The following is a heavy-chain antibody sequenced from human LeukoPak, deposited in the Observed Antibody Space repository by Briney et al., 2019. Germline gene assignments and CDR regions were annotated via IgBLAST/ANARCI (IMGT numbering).Heavy chain of an antibody. CDR3: ARHTAQQLVDAFAI. CDR2: IYPGDSDI. V-gene: IGHV5-51*01. Sequence: GAPLKISCKVSGSHFTNYWIGWVRKMPGKGLKGLGVIYPGDSDIRYSPSFQGQVTTSAHKSISTAYLQWSRLKASDTAMFYCARHTAQQLVDAFAIWGQGTMVTVST. J-gene: IGHJ3*02. CDR1: GSHFTNYW. D-gene: IGHD6-13*01.